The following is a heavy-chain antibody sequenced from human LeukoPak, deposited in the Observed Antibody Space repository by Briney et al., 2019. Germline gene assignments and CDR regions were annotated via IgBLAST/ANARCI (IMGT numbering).Heavy chain of an antibody. Sequence: PSETLSLTCTVSGYSISSGYYWGWIRQPPGKGLEWIGSIYHSGSTYYNPSLKSRVTISVDTSKNQFSLKLSSVTAADTAVYYCARATDMITFGGVMSLNFDYWGQGTLVTVSS. D-gene: IGHD3-16*01. V-gene: IGHV4-38-2*02. CDR3: ARATDMITFGGVMSLNFDY. J-gene: IGHJ4*02. CDR1: GYSISSGYY. CDR2: IYHSGST.